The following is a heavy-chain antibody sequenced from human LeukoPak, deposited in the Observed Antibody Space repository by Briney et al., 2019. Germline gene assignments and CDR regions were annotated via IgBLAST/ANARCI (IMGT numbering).Heavy chain of an antibody. Sequence: GRSLRLSCAASGFTFSSYAMHWVRQAPDKGLEWVAVISYDGSNKYYADSVKGRFTISRDNSKNTLYLQMNSLRAEDTAVYYCAHYYGSGSYFLGNYFDYWGQGTLVTVSS. J-gene: IGHJ4*02. CDR2: ISYDGSNK. CDR3: AHYYGSGSYFLGNYFDY. CDR1: GFTFSSYA. D-gene: IGHD3-10*01. V-gene: IGHV3-30*04.